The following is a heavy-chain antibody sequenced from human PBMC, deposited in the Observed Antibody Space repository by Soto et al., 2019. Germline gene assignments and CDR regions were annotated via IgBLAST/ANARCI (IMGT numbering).Heavy chain of an antibody. D-gene: IGHD2-2*02. CDR1: GFTFSSYE. CDR2: ISTSGSSI. V-gene: IGHV3-48*03. J-gene: IGHJ6*02. CDR3: ARDGYCTSTSCYNPV. Sequence: HPGGSLRLSCAASGFTFSSYEMNWVRQAPGKGLEWVSYISTSGSSIYYADSVKGRFTISRDNAKNSLYLQMNSLRAEDTAIYYCARDGYCTSTSCYNPVWGPGTTVTVPS.